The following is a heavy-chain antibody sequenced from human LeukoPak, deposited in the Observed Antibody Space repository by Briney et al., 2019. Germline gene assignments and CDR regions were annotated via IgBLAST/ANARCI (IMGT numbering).Heavy chain of an antibody. Sequence: ASVKVSCKASGYTFTGYYMHWVRQAPGQGLEWMGWINPNSGGTNYAQKFQGRVTMTRDTSISTAYMVLSRLRSDDTAVYYCARDGYDSSGHRYYFDYWGQGTLVTVSS. CDR3: ARDGYDSSGHRYYFDY. J-gene: IGHJ4*02. D-gene: IGHD3-22*01. CDR2: INPNSGGT. V-gene: IGHV1-2*02. CDR1: GYTFTGYY.